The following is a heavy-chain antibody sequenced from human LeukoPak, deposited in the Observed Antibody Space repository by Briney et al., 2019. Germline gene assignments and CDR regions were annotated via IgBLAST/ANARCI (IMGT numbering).Heavy chain of an antibody. J-gene: IGHJ4*02. CDR3: ASDLFRSSTVVTPASFDY. D-gene: IGHD4-23*01. V-gene: IGHV4-38-2*01. CDR2: IYHSGST. CDR1: GYSISSGYY. Sequence: PSETLSLTCAVSGYSISSGYYWGWIRPPPGKGLEWIGSIYHSGSTYYNPSLKSRVTISVDTSKNQFSLKLSSVTAADTAVYYCASDLFRSSTVVTPASFDYWGQGTLVTVSS.